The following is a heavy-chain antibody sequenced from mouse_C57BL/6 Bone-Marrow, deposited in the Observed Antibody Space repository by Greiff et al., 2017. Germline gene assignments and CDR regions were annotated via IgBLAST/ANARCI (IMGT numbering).Heavy chain of an antibody. Sequence: QVHVKQPGAELVKPGASVKVSCKASGYTFTSYWMHWVKQRPGQGLEWIGRIHPSDSDTNYNQKFKGKATLTVDKSSSTAYMQLSSLTSEDAAVYYCAIQNWDYFDYWGQGTTLTVSS. J-gene: IGHJ2*01. V-gene: IGHV1-74*01. CDR1: GYTFTSYW. CDR2: IHPSDSDT. D-gene: IGHD4-1*01. CDR3: AIQNWDYFDY.